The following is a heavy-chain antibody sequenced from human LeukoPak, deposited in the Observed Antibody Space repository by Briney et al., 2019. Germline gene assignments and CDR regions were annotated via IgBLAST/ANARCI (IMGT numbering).Heavy chain of an antibody. CDR1: GFTFSSYW. CDR3: ARLWVLWFGELLLAWFDP. Sequence: GGSLRLSCAASGFTFSSYWMGWVRQAPGKGLEWVANIKQDGSEKYYVDSVKGRFTISRDNAKNSLYLQMNSLRAEDTAVYYCARLWVLWFGELLLAWFDPWGQGTLVTVSS. V-gene: IGHV3-7*01. CDR2: IKQDGSEK. D-gene: IGHD3-10*01. J-gene: IGHJ5*02.